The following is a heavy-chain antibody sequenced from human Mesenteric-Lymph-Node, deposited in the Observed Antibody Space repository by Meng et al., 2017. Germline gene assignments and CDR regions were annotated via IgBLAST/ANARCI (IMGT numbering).Heavy chain of an antibody. CDR2: INHSGST. CDR3: ARGPHYIVATPRYWYFDL. D-gene: IGHD5-12*01. Sequence: LSLTCAVYGGSFSGYYWSWIRQPPGKGLEWIGEINHSGSTNYNPSLKSRVTISVDTSKNQFSLKLSSVTAADTAVYYCARGPHYIVATPRYWYFDLWGRGTLVTVSS. J-gene: IGHJ2*01. CDR1: GGSFSGYY. V-gene: IGHV4-34*01.